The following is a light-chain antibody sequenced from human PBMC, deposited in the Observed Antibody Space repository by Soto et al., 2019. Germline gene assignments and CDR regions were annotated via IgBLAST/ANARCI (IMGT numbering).Light chain of an antibody. CDR2: KAS. J-gene: IGKJ5*01. Sequence: DIQMTQSPSTLSASVGDTVTITCRASQTISSLLAWYQQKPGRAPTLLIYKASTLESGVPSRFSGSASGTEFTLIISSLQPDDFATCYCQQYNSYPLTFGQGTRLEIK. CDR3: QQYNSYPLT. V-gene: IGKV1-5*03. CDR1: QTISSL.